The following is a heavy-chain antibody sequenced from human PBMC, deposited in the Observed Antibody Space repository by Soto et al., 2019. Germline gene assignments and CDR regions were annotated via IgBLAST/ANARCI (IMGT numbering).Heavy chain of an antibody. CDR2: IIPIFGTA. J-gene: IGHJ3*02. D-gene: IGHD3-22*01. V-gene: IGHV1-69*13. CDR1: GGTFSSYA. Sequence: ASVKVSCKASGGTFSSYAISWVRQAPGQGLEWMGGIIPIFGTANYAQKFQGRVTITADESTSTAYMELSSLRSEDTAVYYCAREKGHYYESSGYYYVPPNAFDIWGQGTMVTVSS. CDR3: AREKGHYYESSGYYYVPPNAFDI.